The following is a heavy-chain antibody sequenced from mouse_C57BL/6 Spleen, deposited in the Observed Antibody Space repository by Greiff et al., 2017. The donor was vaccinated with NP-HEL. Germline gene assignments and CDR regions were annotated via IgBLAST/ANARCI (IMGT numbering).Heavy chain of an antibody. CDR1: GFTFSDYG. V-gene: IGHV5-17*01. CDR3: ARNCYSVDIYAMDY. Sequence: EVHLVESGGGLVKPGGSLKLSCAASGFTFSDYGMHWVRQAPEKGLEWVAYISSGSSTIYYADTVKGRFTISRDNAKNTLFLQMTSLRSEDTAMYYCARNCYSVDIYAMDYWGPGPSVTVSS. D-gene: IGHD2-12*01. J-gene: IGHJ4*01. CDR2: ISSGSSTI.